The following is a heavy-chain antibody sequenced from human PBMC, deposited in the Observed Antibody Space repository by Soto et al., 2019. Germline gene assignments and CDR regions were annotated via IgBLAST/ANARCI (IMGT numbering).Heavy chain of an antibody. J-gene: IGHJ4*02. Sequence: QVQLVQSGAEVKKPGASVKVSCKASGYTFASYAISWMRQAPGQGREWMGWISAYNGHTNYAQKPQGRVTMTTDTATSTAYMVRRRLRSDDTAVYYCARDPHPPDCWGQGTLVTVSS. CDR2: ISAYNGHT. V-gene: IGHV1-18*01. CDR3: ARDPHPPDC. CDR1: GYTFASYA.